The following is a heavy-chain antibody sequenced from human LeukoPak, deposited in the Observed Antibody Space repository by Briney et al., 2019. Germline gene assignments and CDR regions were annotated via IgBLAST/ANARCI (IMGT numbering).Heavy chain of an antibody. CDR2: INPSGGST. D-gene: IGHD2-8*01. J-gene: IGHJ4*02. V-gene: IGHV1-46*01. CDR3: ASGKDCTNGVCYADLDY. CDR1: GYTFTSYY. Sequence: ASVKVSCKASGYTFTSYYMHWVRQAPGQGLEWMGIINPSGGSTSYAQKFQGRVTMTRDTSTSTVYMELSSLRSEDTAVYYCASGKDCTNGVCYADLDYWGQGTLVTVSS.